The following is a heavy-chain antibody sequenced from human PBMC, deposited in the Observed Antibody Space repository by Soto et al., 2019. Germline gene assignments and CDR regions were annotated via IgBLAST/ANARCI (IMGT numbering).Heavy chain of an antibody. V-gene: IGHV4-39*01. J-gene: IGHJ5*02. CDR2: IYYSGST. CDR1: GGSISSSSYY. CDR3: ASDIVLMVYANTDWFDP. Sequence: QLQLQESGPGLVKPSETLSLTCTVSGGSISSSSYYWGWIRQPPGKGLEWIGSIYYSGSTYYNPSLKSRVTISVDTSKNQFSLKLSSVTAADTAVYYCASDIVLMVYANTDWFDPWGQGTLVTVSS. D-gene: IGHD2-8*01.